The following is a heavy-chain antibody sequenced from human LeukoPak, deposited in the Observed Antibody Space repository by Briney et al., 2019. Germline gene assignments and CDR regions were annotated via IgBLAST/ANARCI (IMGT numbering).Heavy chain of an antibody. D-gene: IGHD5-18*01. CDR1: GCSISSSNYY. CDR2: IYYSGST. V-gene: IGHV4-39*01. CDR3: ARDPMVTSVFDI. Sequence: SETLSLTCTVSGCSISSSNYYWVWIRQPPGKGLEWIGSIYYSGSTYYNPSLKSRVTISVDTSKNQFSLKLSSVTAADTAVYYCARDPMVTSVFDIWGQGTMVTVSS. J-gene: IGHJ3*02.